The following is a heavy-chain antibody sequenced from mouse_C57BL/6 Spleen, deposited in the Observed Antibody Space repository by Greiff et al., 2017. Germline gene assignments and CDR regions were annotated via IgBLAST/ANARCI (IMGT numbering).Heavy chain of an antibody. CDR2: IYPGDGDT. CDR3: ARTNNSNYVDY. J-gene: IGHJ2*01. D-gene: IGHD2-5*01. V-gene: IGHV1-82*01. Sequence: QVQLQQSGPELVKSGASVKISCKASGYAFSSSWMNWVKQRPGKGLEWIGRIYPGDGDTNYNGKFKGKATLTADKSSSTAYMELSSLTSEDSAVYFCARTNNSNYVDYWGQGTTLTVSS. CDR1: GYAFSSSW.